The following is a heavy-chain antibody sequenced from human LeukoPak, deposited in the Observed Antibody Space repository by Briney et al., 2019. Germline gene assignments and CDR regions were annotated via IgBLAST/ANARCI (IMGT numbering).Heavy chain of an antibody. V-gene: IGHV4-34*01. J-gene: IGHJ4*02. D-gene: IGHD6-6*01. CDR3: ARGRIAARRSILFDY. CDR2: INHSGST. CDR1: GGSFSGYY. Sequence: SETLSLTCAVHGGSFSGYYWSWIRQPPGKGLEWIGEINHSGSTNYNPSLKSRVTISVDTSKNQFSLKLSSVTAADTAVYYCARGRIAARRSILFDYWGQGTLVTVSS.